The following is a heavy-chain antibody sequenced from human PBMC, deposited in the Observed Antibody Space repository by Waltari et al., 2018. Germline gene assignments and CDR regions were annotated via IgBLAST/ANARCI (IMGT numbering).Heavy chain of an antibody. CDR2: IRLDGGST. J-gene: IGHJ4*02. D-gene: IGHD3-22*01. Sequence: EVQLVESGGVVVQPGGSLRLSCAASGFTFDDYTMHWVRQAPGKGLELVSLIRLDGGSTYYADSVKGRFTISRDNSKNSLYLQMNSLRTEDTALYYCAKDMGPSRYDSSGYFDYWGQGTLVTVSS. V-gene: IGHV3-43*01. CDR3: AKDMGPSRYDSSGYFDY. CDR1: GFTFDDYT.